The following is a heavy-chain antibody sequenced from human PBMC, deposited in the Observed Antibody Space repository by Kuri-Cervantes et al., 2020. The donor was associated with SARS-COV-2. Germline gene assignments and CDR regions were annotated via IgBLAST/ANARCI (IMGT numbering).Heavy chain of an antibody. CDR2: IIPIFGTA. D-gene: IGHD5-18*01. J-gene: IGHJ6*03. CDR3: ARVRGYSYGYRGDYYMDV. CDR1: GGTFSSYA. Sequence: SVKVSCKASGGTFSSYAISWVRQAPGQGLEWMGGIIPIFGTANYAQKFQGRVTITTDESTSTAYMELSSLRPEDTAVYYCARVRGYSYGYRGDYYMDVWGKGTTVTVSS. V-gene: IGHV1-69*05.